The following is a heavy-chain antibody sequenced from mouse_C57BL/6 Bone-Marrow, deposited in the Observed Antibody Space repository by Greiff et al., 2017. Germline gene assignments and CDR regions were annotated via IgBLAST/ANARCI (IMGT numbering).Heavy chain of an antibody. J-gene: IGHJ2*01. D-gene: IGHD1-1*01. CDR1: GFNIKDDY. V-gene: IGHV14-4*01. Sequence: EVQLVESGAELVRPGASVKLSCTASGFNIKDDYMHWVKQRPEQGLEWIGWIDPENGDTEYASKFQGKATITADTSSNTAYLQLSSLTSEDTAVYYCTTSITTVVAFDYWGQGTTLTVSS. CDR3: TTSITTVVAFDY. CDR2: IDPENGDT.